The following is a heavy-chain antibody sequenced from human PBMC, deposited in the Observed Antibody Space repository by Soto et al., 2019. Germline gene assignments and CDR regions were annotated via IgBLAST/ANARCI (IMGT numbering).Heavy chain of an antibody. CDR3: ARVGGVSLDGSYDY. V-gene: IGHV4-59*01. CDR1: GGSISSYY. D-gene: IGHD3-16*01. CDR2: IYYSGST. Sequence: SETLSLTCTVSGGSISSYYWSWIRQPPGKGLEWIGYIYYSGSTNYNPSLKSRVTISVDTSKNQFSLKLSSVTAADTAVYYCARVGGVSLDGSYDYWGQGTLVTVSS. J-gene: IGHJ4*02.